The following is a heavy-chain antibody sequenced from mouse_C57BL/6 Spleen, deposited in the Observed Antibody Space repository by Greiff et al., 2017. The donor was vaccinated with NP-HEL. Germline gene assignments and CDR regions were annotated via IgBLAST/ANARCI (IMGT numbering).Heavy chain of an antibody. CDR1: GYTFTSYW. CDR3: ARGGNYYGSSPFAY. Sequence: VQLQQPGAELVKPGASVKLSCKASGYTFTSYWMQWVKQRPGQGLEWIGEIDPSDSYTNYNQKFKGKATLTVDTASSTAYMQLSSLTSEDSAVYYGARGGNYYGSSPFAYWGQGTLVTVSA. CDR2: IDPSDSYT. V-gene: IGHV1-50*01. D-gene: IGHD1-1*01. J-gene: IGHJ3*01.